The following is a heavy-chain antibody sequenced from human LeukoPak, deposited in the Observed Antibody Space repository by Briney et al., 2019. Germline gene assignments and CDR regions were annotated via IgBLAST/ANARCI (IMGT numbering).Heavy chain of an antibody. CDR2: IKRDGSES. Sequence: GSLRLSCEASGFTFSTYWMTWVRQAPGKGLEWVANIKRDGSESHYVDSVRGRFTISRDNAKNSLYLQMSSLRAEDTAMYYCARDSNYYDSSAYYDTFDIWGQGTMVTASS. V-gene: IGHV3-7*01. CDR3: ARDSNYYDSSAYYDTFDI. CDR1: GFTFSTYW. J-gene: IGHJ3*02. D-gene: IGHD3-22*01.